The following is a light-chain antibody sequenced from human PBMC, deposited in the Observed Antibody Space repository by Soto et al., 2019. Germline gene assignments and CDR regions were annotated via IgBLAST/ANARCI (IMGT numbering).Light chain of an antibody. CDR1: SSDVGSYNL. CDR2: EGT. J-gene: IGLJ1*01. CDR3: CSYAGSSTPRV. V-gene: IGLV2-23*01. Sequence: QSVLTQHASVPGSPGQSITISCTGSSSDVGSYNLVSWYQQHPDKAPKLMIYEGTKRPSGVSIRFSGSKSGNTASLTISGLQAEDEADYYCCSYAGSSTPRVFGSGTKATVL.